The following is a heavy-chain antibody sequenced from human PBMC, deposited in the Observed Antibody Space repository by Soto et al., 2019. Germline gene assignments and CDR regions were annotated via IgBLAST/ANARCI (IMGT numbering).Heavy chain of an antibody. CDR3: ARHSFYYYDSSGYFSVTSDAFDI. D-gene: IGHD3-22*01. CDR1: GYTFTSYG. Sequence: ASVKVSCKASGYTFTSYGISWVRQAPGQGLEWMGWISAYNGNTNYAQKIQGRDTMTTDTSTSTTYIELRSLRTDDTAVYYCARHSFYYYDSSGYFSVTSDAFDIWGQGTMVTVSS. V-gene: IGHV1-18*01. CDR2: ISAYNGNT. J-gene: IGHJ3*02.